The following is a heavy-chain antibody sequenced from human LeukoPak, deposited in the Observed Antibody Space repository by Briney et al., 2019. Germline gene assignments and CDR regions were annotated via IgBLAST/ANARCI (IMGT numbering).Heavy chain of an antibody. CDR3: AREQPAGSTDY. CDR1: GFVFNTYS. D-gene: IGHD2-2*01. V-gene: IGHV3-64*01. Sequence: PGGSLRLSCAASGFVFNTYSMHWVRQAPGKGLECVSAISGDGGGTYYANSVKGRFTISRDNSKNTLYLQMGSLRPDDTALYYCAREQPAGSTDYWGQGTLVTVSS. J-gene: IGHJ4*02. CDR2: ISGDGGGT.